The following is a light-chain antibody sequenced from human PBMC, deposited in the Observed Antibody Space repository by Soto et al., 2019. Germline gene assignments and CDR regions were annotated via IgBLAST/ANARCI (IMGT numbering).Light chain of an antibody. V-gene: IGLV1-40*01. J-gene: IGLJ1*01. Sequence: QSVLTQSPSISGAPGQRVTISCTGSSSNIGAGSDVHWYHQLPGTAPKLLIYGNTNRPSGVPDRFSGSKSGTSASLAIAGLQTEDEGDYYCQTYDSSLSGLYVFGTGTKV. CDR1: SSNIGAGSD. CDR2: GNT. CDR3: QTYDSSLSGLYV.